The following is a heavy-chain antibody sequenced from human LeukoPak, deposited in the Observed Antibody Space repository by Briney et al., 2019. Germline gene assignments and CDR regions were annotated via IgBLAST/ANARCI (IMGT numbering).Heavy chain of an antibody. V-gene: IGHV4-31*03. D-gene: IGHD2-2*01. CDR1: GGSISSGGYY. J-gene: IGHJ6*03. Sequence: KTSETLSLTCTVSGGSISSGGYYWSWIRQHPGKGLEWIGYIYYSGSTYYNPSLKSRVTISVDRSKNQFSLKLTSVTAADTAVYYCGRGGGGDIVVVPAASSMDVWGKGTTVTVSS. CDR2: IYYSGST. CDR3: GRGGGGDIVVVPAASSMDV.